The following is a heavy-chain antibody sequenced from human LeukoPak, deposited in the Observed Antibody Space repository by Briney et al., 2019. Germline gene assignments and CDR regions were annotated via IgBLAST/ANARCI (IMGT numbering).Heavy chain of an antibody. J-gene: IGHJ3*02. Sequence: GGSLRLSCAASGFTFSSYAMHWVRQAPGKGLEWVAVISYDGSNKYYADSVKGRFTISRDNSKNTLYLQMNSLRAEDTAVYYCARDRGITGTTAAFDIWGQGTMVTVSS. CDR1: GFTFSSYA. V-gene: IGHV3-30-3*01. D-gene: IGHD1-20*01. CDR2: ISYDGSNK. CDR3: ARDRGITGTTAAFDI.